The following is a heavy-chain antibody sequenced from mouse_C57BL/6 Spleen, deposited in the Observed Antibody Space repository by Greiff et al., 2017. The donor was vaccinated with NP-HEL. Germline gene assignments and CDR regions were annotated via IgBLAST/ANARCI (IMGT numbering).Heavy chain of an antibody. CDR2: IRNKANGYTT. V-gene: IGHV7-3*01. Sequence: DVKLVESGGGLVQPGGSLSLSCAASGFTFTDYYMSWVRQPPGKVLEWLGFIRNKANGYTTEYSASVKGRFTISRDNSQSILYLQMNALRAEDSATYYCASPRLTGSYAMDYWGQGTSVTVSS. CDR1: GFTFTDYY. J-gene: IGHJ4*01. CDR3: ASPRLTGSYAMDY. D-gene: IGHD4-1*01.